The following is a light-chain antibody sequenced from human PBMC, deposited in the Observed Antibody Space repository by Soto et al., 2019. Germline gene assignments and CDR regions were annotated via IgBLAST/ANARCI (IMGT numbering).Light chain of an antibody. Sequence: QSALTQPASVSGSPGQSITISCTGTSSDVGGYNYVSWYQQHPGKAPKLMIYDVSNRPSGVSNRFSASKSGNTASLTISGLQAEDEADYYCSSYTSSSTPLVFGTGTKLTVL. CDR2: DVS. CDR3: SSYTSSSTPLV. CDR1: SSDVGGYNY. V-gene: IGLV2-14*01. J-gene: IGLJ1*01.